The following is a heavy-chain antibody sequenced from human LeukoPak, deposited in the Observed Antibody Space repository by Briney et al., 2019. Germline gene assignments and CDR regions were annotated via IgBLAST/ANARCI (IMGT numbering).Heavy chain of an antibody. CDR3: ARAFYDFWSGSSFDP. J-gene: IGHJ5*02. CDR1: GFTFSSYW. Sequence: GGSLRPSCAASGFTFSSYWMHWVRQAPGRGLVWVSRINTDGSSTSYADSVKGRFTISRDNAKNTLYLQMNSLRAEDTAVYYCARAFYDFWSGSSFDPWGQGTLVTVSS. V-gene: IGHV3-74*01. D-gene: IGHD3-3*01. CDR2: INTDGSST.